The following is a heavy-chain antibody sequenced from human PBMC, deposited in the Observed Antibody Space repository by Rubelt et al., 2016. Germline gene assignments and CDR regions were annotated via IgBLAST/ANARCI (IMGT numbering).Heavy chain of an antibody. Sequence: GGGLVQPGGSLRLSCTASGFTFDIYAMSWVRQAPGKGLDWVSTVSGGREDAHYAETVKGRFTISKDNAKNSLYLQMNSLRAEDTAIYYCARQRGYSYGYNDYWGQGTPVTVSS. CDR1: GFTFDIYA. V-gene: IGHV3-23*01. CDR3: ARQRGYSYGYNDY. D-gene: IGHD5-18*01. CDR2: VSGGREDA. J-gene: IGHJ4*02.